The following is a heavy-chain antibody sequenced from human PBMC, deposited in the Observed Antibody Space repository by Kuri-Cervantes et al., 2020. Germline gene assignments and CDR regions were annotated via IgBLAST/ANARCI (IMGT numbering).Heavy chain of an antibody. CDR3: ARDWYYYDNSGYYDPYYYYYYGMDV. CDR1: GFTFSSYG. V-gene: IGHV3-33*01. J-gene: IGHJ6*02. CDR2: IWYDGSNK. D-gene: IGHD3-22*01. Sequence: GESLKISCAASGFTFSSYGMHWVRQAPGKGLEWVAVIWYDGSNKYYADSVKGRFTISRDNSKNTLYLQMNSLRAEDTAVYYCARDWYYYDNSGYYDPYYYYYYGMDVWGQGTTVTVSS.